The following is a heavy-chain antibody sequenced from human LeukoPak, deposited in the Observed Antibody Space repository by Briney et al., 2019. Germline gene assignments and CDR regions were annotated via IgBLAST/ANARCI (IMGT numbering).Heavy chain of an antibody. CDR1: GPPISSGYYY. V-gene: IGHV4-39*01. D-gene: IGHD3-10*01. CDR2: IYSSGII. CDR3: ARGFRVKTRMYYYGSGSYPHFDY. Sequence: PSETLSLTCTVSGPPISSGYYYWGWIRQAPGKGLEWIASIYSSGIIYYNPSLKSRVTISVDTSQNQFSLKLSSVTAADTAVYYCARGFRVKTRMYYYGSGSYPHFDYWGQGTLVTVSS. J-gene: IGHJ4*02.